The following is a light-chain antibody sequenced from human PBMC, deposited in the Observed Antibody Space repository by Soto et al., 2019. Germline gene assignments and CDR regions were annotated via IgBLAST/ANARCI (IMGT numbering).Light chain of an antibody. CDR2: RAS. CDR1: QSVSSY. J-gene: IGKJ5*01. Sequence: EIVLTQSPDPLSLSPGERATLSSRASQSVSSYLAWYQQKPGQAPRLLIYRASTRTTGIPARFSGSGSGTEFTLTINSLQSEDFAVYYCQQYNNWPITFGQGTRLEIK. V-gene: IGKV3-15*01. CDR3: QQYNNWPIT.